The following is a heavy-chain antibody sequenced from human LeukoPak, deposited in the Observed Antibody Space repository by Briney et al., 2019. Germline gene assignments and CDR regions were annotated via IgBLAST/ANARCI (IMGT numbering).Heavy chain of an antibody. CDR3: ARARMGPVPFDS. Sequence: SETLSLTCSVSGASITSGAYYWSWLRQHPEKGLEWIGYIADIATKFYNPSFKSRVSISMDPSKNLFSLSLTSLTAGDTAVYYCARARMGPVPFDSWGQGILVTVSS. V-gene: IGHV4-31*03. CDR1: GASITSGAYY. D-gene: IGHD1-14*01. J-gene: IGHJ4*02. CDR2: IADIATK.